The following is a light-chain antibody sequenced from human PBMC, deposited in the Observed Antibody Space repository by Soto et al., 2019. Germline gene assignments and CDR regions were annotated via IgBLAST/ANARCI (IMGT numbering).Light chain of an antibody. J-gene: IGKJ1*01. CDR2: GAS. CDR1: QSVSNNY. V-gene: IGKV3-20*01. Sequence: EIVLTQSPGTLSLSPGERATLYCRTSQSVSNNYLAWHQQKPGQAPRLLIYGASSRATGIPDRFSGSGSGTDFTLSISRLEPEDFAVYYCQQYSSLWTFGQGTKVDIK. CDR3: QQYSSLWT.